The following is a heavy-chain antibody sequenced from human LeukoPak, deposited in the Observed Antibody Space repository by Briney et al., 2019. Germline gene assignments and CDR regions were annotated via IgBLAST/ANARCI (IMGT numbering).Heavy chain of an antibody. V-gene: IGHV1-46*01. CDR2: INPSGGST. D-gene: IGHD1-26*01. CDR3: AREQEWELLGEAFDI. CDR1: GYTFTSYY. Sequence: ASVKVSCKASGYTFTSYYMHWVRQAPGQGLDWMGIINPSGGSTSYAQKFQGRVTMTRDTSTSTVYMELSSLRSEDTAVYYCAREQEWELLGEAFDIWGQGTMVTVSS. J-gene: IGHJ3*02.